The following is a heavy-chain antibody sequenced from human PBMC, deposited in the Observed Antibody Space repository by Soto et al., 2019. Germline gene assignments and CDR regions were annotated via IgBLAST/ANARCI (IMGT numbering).Heavy chain of an antibody. Sequence: SETLSLTCAVSGGSISSGGSSWSWIRQPPGKGLEWIANIYYSDSTTNYNPSLKSRVTISVDTSKNQFSLKLSSVTAADTAVYYCARGDMITFGGVIVIPYPSWFDPWGQGTLVTVSS. CDR3: ARGDMITFGGVIVIPYPSWFDP. J-gene: IGHJ5*02. CDR1: GGSISSGGSS. CDR2: IYYSDST. V-gene: IGHV4-61*08. D-gene: IGHD3-16*02.